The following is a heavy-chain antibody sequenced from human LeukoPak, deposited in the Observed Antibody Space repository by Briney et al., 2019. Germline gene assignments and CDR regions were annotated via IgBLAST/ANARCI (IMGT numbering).Heavy chain of an antibody. Sequence: ASVKVSCKASGYTFTTYAMHWVRQAPGQRLEWMGWINVGNGNTKYSQKFQGRVTITRDTSASTAYMELSSLRSEDTAVYYCARYNAEFYGYWGQGTLVTVSS. J-gene: IGHJ4*02. V-gene: IGHV1-3*01. CDR2: INVGNGNT. D-gene: IGHD1-14*01. CDR3: ARYNAEFYGY. CDR1: GYTFTTYA.